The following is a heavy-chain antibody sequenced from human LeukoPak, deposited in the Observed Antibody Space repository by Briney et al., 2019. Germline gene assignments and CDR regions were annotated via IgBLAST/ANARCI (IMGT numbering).Heavy chain of an antibody. CDR2: IYGAGAA. D-gene: IGHD6-13*01. Sequence: AGGSLRLSCAASGINVSANYMTWIRQAPGKGLEWVSLIYGAGAAYYAESVRGRFIISRDNSKNTLFLQMNSLRAEDTAVYYCVSSTGQQLIPYDYWGQGTHVAVSS. CDR1: GINVSANY. V-gene: IGHV3-66*02. J-gene: IGHJ4*02. CDR3: VSSTGQQLIPYDY.